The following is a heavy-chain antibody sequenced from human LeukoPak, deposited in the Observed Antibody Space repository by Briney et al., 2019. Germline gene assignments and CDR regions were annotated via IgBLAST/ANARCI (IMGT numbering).Heavy chain of an antibody. D-gene: IGHD3-10*01. V-gene: IGHV3-21*01. J-gene: IGHJ4*02. Sequence: GGSLRLSCAASGFTFSSYSMNWVRQAPGKGLEWVSSISSSSSYIYYADSVKGRFTISRDNSKNTLYLQMNSLRAEDTAVYYCAKDPGFMVRGARGYFDYWGQGTLVTVSS. CDR3: AKDPGFMVRGARGYFDY. CDR1: GFTFSSYS. CDR2: ISSSSSYI.